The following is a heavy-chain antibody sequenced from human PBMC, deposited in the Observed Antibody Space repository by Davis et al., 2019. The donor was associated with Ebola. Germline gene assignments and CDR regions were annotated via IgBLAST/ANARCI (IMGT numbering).Heavy chain of an antibody. CDR3: ARDHRAKNAFIAVAGTS. CDR1: LYTFPSYC. CDR2: ISAYNGNT. J-gene: IGHJ4*02. D-gene: IGHD6-19*01. V-gene: IGHV1-18*01. Sequence: SVPVSRQASLYTFPSYCIRWLRQAPRQGLEWMGWISAYNGNTNYAQKLQGRVTMTTDTSTSTAYMELRSLRSDDTAVYYCARDHRAKNAFIAVAGTSWGQGTLVTVSS.